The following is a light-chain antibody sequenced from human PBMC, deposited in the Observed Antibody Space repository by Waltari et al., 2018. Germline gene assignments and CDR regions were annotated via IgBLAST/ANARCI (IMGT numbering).Light chain of an antibody. Sequence: EIVLTQSPATLSLSPGERATLSCRASQSVSSYLSWYQQKPGQAPRLLIYDASNRATGIPARFSGSGSGTEFTLTIRSLEPEDFAVYYCQQRSNWPPGYTFGQGTKLEI. CDR1: QSVSSY. J-gene: IGKJ2*01. CDR2: DAS. CDR3: QQRSNWPPGYT. V-gene: IGKV3-11*01.